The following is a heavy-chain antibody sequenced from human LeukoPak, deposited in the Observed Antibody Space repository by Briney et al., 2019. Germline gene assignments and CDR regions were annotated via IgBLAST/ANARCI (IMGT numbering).Heavy chain of an antibody. CDR3: ARSYGVQTPDY. Sequence: SETLSLTCTVSGGSISSYYWNWIRQPAGNGLEWIGRIYSSGSTNYNPSLKSRVTMPVDTSKNQFSLKLSSVTAADTAVYYCARSYGVQTPDYWGQGTLVTVSS. D-gene: IGHD4-17*01. J-gene: IGHJ4*02. CDR2: IYSSGST. CDR1: GGSISSYY. V-gene: IGHV4-4*07.